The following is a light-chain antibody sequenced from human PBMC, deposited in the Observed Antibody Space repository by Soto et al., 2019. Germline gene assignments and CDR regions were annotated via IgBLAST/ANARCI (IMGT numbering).Light chain of an antibody. CDR3: SSYTTSPTLYV. Sequence: SVLTQLAYVSGSPGQSITISCTGTSSDVGGYNYVSWYQQHPGRAPNLMIYDVSNRPSGVSNRFSGSKSGNTASLPISGLQAEDEADYYCSSYTTSPTLYVFGTGTKVTVL. CDR2: DVS. CDR1: SSDVGGYNY. J-gene: IGLJ1*01. V-gene: IGLV2-14*01.